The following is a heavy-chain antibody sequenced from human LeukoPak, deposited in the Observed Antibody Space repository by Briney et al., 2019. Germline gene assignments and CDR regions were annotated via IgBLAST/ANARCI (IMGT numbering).Heavy chain of an antibody. CDR2: IYYSGST. Sequence: SETLSLTCTVSGGSISSSSYYWGWIRQPPGKGLEWIGSIYYSGSTYYNPSLKSRVTISVDTSKNQFSLKLSSVTAADTAVYYCARLIAAAGHLYYYYYYMDVWGKGTTVTVSS. CDR3: ARLIAAAGHLYYYYYYMDV. V-gene: IGHV4-39*07. D-gene: IGHD6-13*01. J-gene: IGHJ6*03. CDR1: GGSISSSSYY.